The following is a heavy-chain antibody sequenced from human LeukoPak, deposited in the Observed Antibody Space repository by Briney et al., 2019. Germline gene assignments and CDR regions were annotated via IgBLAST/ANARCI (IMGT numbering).Heavy chain of an antibody. CDR3: AREGDWFDP. V-gene: IGHV4-59*01. J-gene: IGHJ5*02. CDR1: GGSISSYY. Sequence: PSETLSLTCTVSGGSISSYYWSWIRQPPGKGLEWIGYIYYSGSTNYNPSLKSRVTISVGTSKNQFSLKLSSVTAADTAVYYCAREGDWFDPWGQGTLVTVSS. CDR2: IYYSGST.